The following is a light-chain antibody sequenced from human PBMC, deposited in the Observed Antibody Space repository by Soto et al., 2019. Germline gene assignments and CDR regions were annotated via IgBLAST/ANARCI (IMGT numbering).Light chain of an antibody. CDR1: QSVSSNY. J-gene: IGKJ2*01. CDR2: GAS. CDR3: QQFDRSPYT. Sequence: EIVLTQSPGTLSLSPGERATLSCRASQSVSSNYLAWYQHKPGQTPRLLLYGASSRATGIPDRFSGSGSGTDFTLTIGRLEAEDFSVYYCQQFDRSPYTFAQGTKLEI. V-gene: IGKV3-20*01.